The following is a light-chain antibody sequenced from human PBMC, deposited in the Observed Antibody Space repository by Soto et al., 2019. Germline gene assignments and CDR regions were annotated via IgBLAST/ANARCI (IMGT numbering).Light chain of an antibody. CDR2: GAS. Sequence: EIVLTQSPGTLSVSPGERVTLSCRASQSVSSNYLAWYQQRPGQAPRLLIFGASYRATGIPDRFSGSGSGTDFTLTIRRLEPEDFAVYSCQQYSSSPPEFTFGPGTKVDSK. CDR1: QSVSSNY. V-gene: IGKV3-20*01. J-gene: IGKJ3*01. CDR3: QQYSSSPPEFT.